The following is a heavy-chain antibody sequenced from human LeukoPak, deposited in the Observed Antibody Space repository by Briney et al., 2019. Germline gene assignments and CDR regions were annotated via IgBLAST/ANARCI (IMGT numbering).Heavy chain of an antibody. V-gene: IGHV3-74*01. Sequence: PGGSLRLSCAASGFSFSSYYIHWARQAPGKGLVWVSRIDRDGNITTYADSVKGRFTISRDNAKNTLYLQMNSLRAEDTAVYYCARISYDSSGYYDYWGQGTLVTVSS. CDR2: IDRDGNIT. D-gene: IGHD3-22*01. J-gene: IGHJ4*02. CDR3: ARISYDSSGYYDY. CDR1: GFSFSSYY.